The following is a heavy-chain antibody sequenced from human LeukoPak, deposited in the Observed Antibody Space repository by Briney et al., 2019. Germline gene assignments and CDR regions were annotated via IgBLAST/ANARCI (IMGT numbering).Heavy chain of an antibody. Sequence: PSETLSLTCSVSGYSISSGYYWSWIRQPAGKGLEWIGRIHTSGSTNYSPSLKSRVTMSVDTSKNQFSLKLSSVTAADTAVYYCARDYVWGSYQVAFDIWGQGTMVTVSS. V-gene: IGHV4-4*07. J-gene: IGHJ3*02. CDR1: GYSISSGYY. D-gene: IGHD3-16*02. CDR3: ARDYVWGSYQVAFDI. CDR2: IHTSGST.